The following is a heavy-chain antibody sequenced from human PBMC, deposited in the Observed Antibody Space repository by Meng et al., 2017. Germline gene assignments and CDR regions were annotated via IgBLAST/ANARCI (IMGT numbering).Heavy chain of an antibody. V-gene: IGHV1-2*06. CDR3: ARSIVATMVFDY. Sequence: QGQLVQSGVEVKKPGASVKVSCKASGYTFTGYYMHWVRQAPGQGLEWMGRINPNSGGTNYAQKFQGRVTMTRDTSISTAYMELSRLRSDDTAVYYCARSIVATMVFDYWGQGTLVTVSS. CDR1: GYTFTGYY. CDR2: INPNSGGT. J-gene: IGHJ4*02. D-gene: IGHD5-12*01.